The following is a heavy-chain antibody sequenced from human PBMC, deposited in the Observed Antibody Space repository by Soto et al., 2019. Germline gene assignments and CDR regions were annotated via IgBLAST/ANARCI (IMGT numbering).Heavy chain of an antibody. CDR2: IYYSGST. J-gene: IGHJ6*03. CDR3: ARGPDYGDYVYYMDV. V-gene: IGHV4-39*01. CDR1: GGSISISSYY. Sequence: PSDTLSLTCTVSGGSISISSYYWGWIRQPPGKGLEWIGSIYYSGSTYYNPSLKSRVTISVDTSKNQFSLKLSSVTAADTAVYYCARGPDYGDYVYYMDVWGKGTTVTVSS. D-gene: IGHD4-17*01.